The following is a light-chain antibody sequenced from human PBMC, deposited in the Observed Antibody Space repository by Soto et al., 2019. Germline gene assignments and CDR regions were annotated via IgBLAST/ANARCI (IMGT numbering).Light chain of an antibody. Sequence: QSVLTQPPSVSAAAGQKVTISCSGSSSNIGSNYVSWYQQLPGTAPKLLIYENNKRPSGIPDRFSGSKSGTSATLGITGLQTGDEADYYCGTWDSTDYVFGTGTKVTVL. CDR3: GTWDSTDYV. V-gene: IGLV1-51*02. J-gene: IGLJ1*01. CDR2: ENN. CDR1: SSNIGSNY.